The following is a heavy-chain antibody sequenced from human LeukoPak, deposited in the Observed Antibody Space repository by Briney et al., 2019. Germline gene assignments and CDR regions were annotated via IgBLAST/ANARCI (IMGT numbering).Heavy chain of an antibody. J-gene: IGHJ4*02. D-gene: IGHD3-22*01. CDR1: GFTFSSYA. Sequence: GGSLRLSCAASGFTFSSYAMSWVRQAPGKGLEWVSAISGSGGSTYYADSVKGRFTISRDNSKNTLYLQMNSLRAEDTAVYYCAKVDYYDSSSYYRFFDYWGQGTLVTVSS. CDR2: ISGSGGST. V-gene: IGHV3-23*01. CDR3: AKVDYYDSSSYYRFFDY.